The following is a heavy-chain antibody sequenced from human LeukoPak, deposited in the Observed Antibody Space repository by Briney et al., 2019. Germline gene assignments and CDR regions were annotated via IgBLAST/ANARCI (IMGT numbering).Heavy chain of an antibody. Sequence: GGSLRLSCIASGFSFSGHWMHWARQLPGKGLVWVSRISPTGSTTSYADSVKGRFTVSRDNAKNALYLQVNNLRAEDTAVYYCARGPNSNWSGLDFWGQGTLLTVSS. D-gene: IGHD6-6*01. J-gene: IGHJ4*02. CDR1: GFSFSGHW. CDR2: ISPTGSTT. V-gene: IGHV3-74*01. CDR3: ARGPNSNWSGLDF.